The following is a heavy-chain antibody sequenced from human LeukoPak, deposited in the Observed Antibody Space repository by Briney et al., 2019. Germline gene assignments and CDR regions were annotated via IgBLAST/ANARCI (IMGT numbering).Heavy chain of an antibody. Sequence: PGGSLRLSCAASGFTFSSYGMHWVRQAPGKGLEWVAVISYDGSNKYYADSVKGRFTISRDNSKNTLYLPMNRLRAEDTAVYYCAKIYSSGRGEAFDIWGQGTMVTVSS. CDR2: ISYDGSNK. J-gene: IGHJ3*02. CDR1: GFTFSSYG. V-gene: IGHV3-30*18. D-gene: IGHD6-19*01. CDR3: AKIYSSGRGEAFDI.